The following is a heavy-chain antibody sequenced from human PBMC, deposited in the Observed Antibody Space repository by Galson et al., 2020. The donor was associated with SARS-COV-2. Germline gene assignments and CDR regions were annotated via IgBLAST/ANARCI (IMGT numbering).Heavy chain of an antibody. Sequence: GESLKISCAAPGFTCNTYAMPWGRQAPVKGLEWVAALSAEGKSTYYRDPVTRRSTISGDNSRDTVSLQMNSLRADDTAVYFCANSRRIIIQILVPSFAFWGRGTRVTVSS. J-gene: IGHJ4*02. CDR1: GFTCNTYA. V-gene: IGHV3-23*01. CDR3: ANSRRIIIQILVPSFAF. CDR2: LSAEGKST. D-gene: IGHD3-3*02.